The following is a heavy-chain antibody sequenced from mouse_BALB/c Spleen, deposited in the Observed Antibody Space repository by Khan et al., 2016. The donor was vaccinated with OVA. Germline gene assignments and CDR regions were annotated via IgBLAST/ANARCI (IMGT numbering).Heavy chain of an antibody. CDR1: GYTFTGYW. D-gene: IGHD1-1*01. CDR3: ARGGITTGYFDY. V-gene: IGHV1-87*01. CDR2: IYPGDGNT. J-gene: IGHJ2*01. Sequence: VQLQQSGTELARPGASVNLSCKASGYTFTGYWMQWVKQGPGQGLEWIGAIYPGDGNTRYTQKFKGKATLTADKSSSTAYMQLSSLASEDSAVYYCARGGITTGYFDYWGQGTTLTVSS.